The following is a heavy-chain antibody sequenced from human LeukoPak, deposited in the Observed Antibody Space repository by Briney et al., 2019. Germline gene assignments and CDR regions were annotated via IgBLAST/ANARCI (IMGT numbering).Heavy chain of an antibody. CDR1: GFTFSSYG. CDR3: AKIPYYYDSSGHAFDI. D-gene: IGHD3-22*01. Sequence: GGSLRLSCAASGFTFSSYGMHWVRQAPGKGLEWVAFIRYDGSNKYYADSVKGRFTISRDNSKNTLYLQMNSLRAEDTAVYYCAKIPYYYDSSGHAFDIWGQGTMVTVSS. V-gene: IGHV3-30*02. CDR2: IRYDGSNK. J-gene: IGHJ3*02.